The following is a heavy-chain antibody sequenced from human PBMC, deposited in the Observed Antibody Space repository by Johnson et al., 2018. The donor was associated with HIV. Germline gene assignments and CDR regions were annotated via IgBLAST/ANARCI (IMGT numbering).Heavy chain of an antibody. Sequence: VQLVESGGGLVKPGGSLRLSCAASGFTFSDYYMSWIRQAPGEGLEYVSGTDNKGRNTYYANSVKGRFTIFRDNSKNTLSLQMGSLRAEDMAVYYCARGGSIAARREAFDIWGQGTMVTVSS. CDR3: ARGGSIAARREAFDI. V-gene: IGHV3-64*01. CDR1: GFTFSDYY. CDR2: TDNKGRNT. J-gene: IGHJ3*02. D-gene: IGHD6-6*01.